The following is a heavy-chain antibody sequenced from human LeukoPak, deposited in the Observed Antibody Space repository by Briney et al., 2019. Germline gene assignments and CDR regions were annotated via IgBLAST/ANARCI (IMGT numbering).Heavy chain of an antibody. CDR3: AAEAAYYYDSRDAFDV. Sequence: GASVKVSCKASGFTFTSSAVQWVRQARGPPLECVGLIVVGSSNTNYAQKFQERVTITRDKSTSLVYMELSSLRSEDTAVYYCAAEAAYYYDSRDAFDVWGQGTMVTVSS. J-gene: IGHJ3*01. CDR1: GFTFTSSA. CDR2: IVVGSSNT. D-gene: IGHD3-22*01. V-gene: IGHV1-58*01.